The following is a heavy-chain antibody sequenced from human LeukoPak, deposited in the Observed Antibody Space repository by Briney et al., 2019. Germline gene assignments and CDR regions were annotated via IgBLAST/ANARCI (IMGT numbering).Heavy chain of an antibody. CDR1: GFIFSGYA. D-gene: IGHD6-13*01. CDR3: AKYVTPPGTYYYGLDV. CDR2: ISGSGDAI. V-gene: IGHV3-23*01. Sequence: GGSLRLSCAASGFIFSGYAMNWIRQAPGKGLEWVSGISGSGDAIFYADPVKGRFTISRDNSKNTLYLQMNSLRGDDTAVYYCAKYVTPPGTYYYGLDVWGQGTTVTVSS. J-gene: IGHJ6*02.